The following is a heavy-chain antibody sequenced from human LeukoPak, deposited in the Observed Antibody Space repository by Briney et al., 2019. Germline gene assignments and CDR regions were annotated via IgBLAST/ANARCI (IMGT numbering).Heavy chain of an antibody. CDR2: IIPIFGTA. CDR3: ARGEYYYDSSDYYRSDYFDY. V-gene: IGHV1-69*01. J-gene: IGHJ4*02. D-gene: IGHD3-22*01. CDR1: GGTFSSYA. Sequence: SVKVSCKASGGTFSSYAISWVRQAPGQGLEWMGGIIPIFGTANYAQKFQGRVTITADESTSTAYMELSSPRSEDTAVYYCARGEYYYDSSDYYRSDYFDYWGQGTLVTVSS.